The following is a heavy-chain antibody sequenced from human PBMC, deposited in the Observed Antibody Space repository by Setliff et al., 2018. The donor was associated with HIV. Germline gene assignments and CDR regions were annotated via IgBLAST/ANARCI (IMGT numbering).Heavy chain of an antibody. V-gene: IGHV3-53*01. CDR3: ARGRNRNYVVYGMDV. Sequence: GESLKISCAASGLTDTYNYMSWVRQAPGKGLEWVSVIYAGGSTYYADSVKGRFTISRDNSKNMLYLQMDSLRAEDTAVYYCARGRNRNYVVYGMDVWGQGTTVTVS. J-gene: IGHJ6*02. CDR1: GLTDTYNY. D-gene: IGHD1-7*01. CDR2: IYAGGST.